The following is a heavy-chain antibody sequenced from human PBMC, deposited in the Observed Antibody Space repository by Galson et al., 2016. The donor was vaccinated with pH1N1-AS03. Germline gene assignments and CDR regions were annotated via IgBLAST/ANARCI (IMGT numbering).Heavy chain of an antibody. CDR2: ISGSGGSP. J-gene: IGHJ5*01. CDR1: GFAFSSYA. D-gene: IGHD6-13*01. CDR3: AKVESWDWLDS. Sequence: SLRLSCAASGFAFSSYAMSWVRQAPGKGLEWVSIISGSGGSPSYADSVKGRSIISRDNSKNTLYLEMNSLRAGDTAVYYCAKVESWDWLDSWGQGTLVTVTS. V-gene: IGHV3-23*01.